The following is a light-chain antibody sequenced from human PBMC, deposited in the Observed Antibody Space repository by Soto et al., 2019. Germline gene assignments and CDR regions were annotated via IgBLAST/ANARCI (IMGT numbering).Light chain of an antibody. CDR2: AAS. CDR1: QAIYNY. CDR3: QKFSAVPT. J-gene: IGKJ4*01. Sequence: DILMTQSPSSLSASVGDRVTSTCRASQAIYNYLAWYQQKPGKVPTLLISAASTLQSGVPSRFSGSGSGTDFTLTISSLQPEDVATYYCQKFSAVPTFGGGTKVEI. V-gene: IGKV1-27*01.